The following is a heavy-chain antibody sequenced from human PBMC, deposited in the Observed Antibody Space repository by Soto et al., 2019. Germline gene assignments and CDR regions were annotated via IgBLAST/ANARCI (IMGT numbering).Heavy chain of an antibody. V-gene: IGHV1-69*02. CDR1: GGTLISYT. Sequence: HVQLVQSGAEVKKPGSSVKVSCKASGGTLISYTINWVRQAPGHGPEWLGRIIPVLGVANYAQTFQGRVTITADKSTSTVYMELTSLRSEDTAVYYCARSSVAAAGTLGNWGPGTRVTVSS. D-gene: IGHD6-13*01. CDR3: ARSSVAAAGTLGN. J-gene: IGHJ4*02. CDR2: IIPVLGVA.